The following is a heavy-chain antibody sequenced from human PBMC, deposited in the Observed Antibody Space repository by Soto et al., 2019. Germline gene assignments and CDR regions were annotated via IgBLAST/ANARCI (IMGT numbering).Heavy chain of an antibody. CDR1: GFSFRSYA. CDR3: ARELFLCRSSVYYYHGMDV. CDR2: ILYDGSNK. D-gene: IGHD6-6*01. Sequence: MRLSCAASGFSFRSYAMPWVRQAPGKGLEWVAVILYDGSNKHFADSVKGRFTVSRENSKNTLYLQMNSLRAEDTAVYYCARELFLCRSSVYYYHGMDVWGQVSTFTFS. J-gene: IGHJ6*02. V-gene: IGHV3-33*01.